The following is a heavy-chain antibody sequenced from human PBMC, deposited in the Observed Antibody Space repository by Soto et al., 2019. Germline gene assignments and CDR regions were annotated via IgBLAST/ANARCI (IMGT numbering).Heavy chain of an antibody. CDR1: GFTFGDYA. CDR3: TRDFRRRYYDSSGYWDVGAFDI. J-gene: IGHJ3*02. D-gene: IGHD3-22*01. V-gene: IGHV3-49*03. Sequence: GSLRLSCTPSGFTFGDYAMSWFRQAPGKGQEWVRFNRSKAYGGTTEYAASVKGRFTISRDDSKSIAYLQMNSLKTEDTAVYYCTRDFRRRYYDSSGYWDVGAFDIWGQGTMVTVSS. CDR2: NRSKAYGGTT.